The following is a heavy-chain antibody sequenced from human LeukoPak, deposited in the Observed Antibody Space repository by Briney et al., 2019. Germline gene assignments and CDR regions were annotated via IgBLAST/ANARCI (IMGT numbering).Heavy chain of an antibody. V-gene: IGHV4-4*07. CDR2: VFTSGIISGNT. D-gene: IGHD3-10*01. Sequence: SETLSLTCTVSGGSISSYYWSWIRQPPGKGLEWIGRVFTSGIISGNTNYNPSLKSRVTMSVDTSNNQFSLKLRSVTAADTAVYYCARDSSRSGIDYWGQGTLVTVSS. CDR1: GGSISSYY. CDR3: ARDSSRSGIDY. J-gene: IGHJ4*02.